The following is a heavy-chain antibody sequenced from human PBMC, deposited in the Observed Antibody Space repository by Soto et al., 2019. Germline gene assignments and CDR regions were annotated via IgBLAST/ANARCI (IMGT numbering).Heavy chain of an antibody. J-gene: IGHJ4*02. D-gene: IGHD2-21*02. CDR3: ANAGRSGDCFDY. CDR1: GFTFSSYA. V-gene: IGHV3-23*01. CDR2: ISGSGGST. Sequence: EVQLLESGGGLVQPGGSLRLSCAASGFTFSSYAMSWVRQAPGKGLEWVSAISGSGGSTYYADSVKGRFTISRDNSKNTLYLQMNSLRAEETAVYYCANAGRSGDCFDYWGQGTLVTVSS.